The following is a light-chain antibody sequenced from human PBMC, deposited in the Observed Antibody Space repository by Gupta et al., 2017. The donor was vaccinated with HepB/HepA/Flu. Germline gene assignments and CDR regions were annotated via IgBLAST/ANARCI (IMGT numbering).Light chain of an antibody. CDR3: AAWDDSLNGWV. CDR2: SSN. J-gene: IGLJ3*02. V-gene: IGLV1-44*01. CDR1: SSNIGSNG. Sequence: QSVLPQPPSASGTPGQRVTISCSGSSSNIGSNGVNWYQQFPGTAPKLRIYSSNHRPSGVSDQFSGSKSGTSASLAISGLQSEDEADYYCAAWDDSLNGWVFGGGTKLTVL.